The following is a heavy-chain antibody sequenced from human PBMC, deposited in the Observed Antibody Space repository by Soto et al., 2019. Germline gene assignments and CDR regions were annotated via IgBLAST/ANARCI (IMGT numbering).Heavy chain of an antibody. CDR1: GFSLSTSGVG. Sequence: QITLKESGPTLVKPTQTLTLTCTFSGFSLSTSGVGVGWIRQPPGKALEWLALIYWDDDKRYSPSLKSRLTITKXXSKNQVVLTMTNMDPVDTATYYCAHRGEINDAFDIWGQGTMVTVSS. J-gene: IGHJ3*02. D-gene: IGHD3-10*01. V-gene: IGHV2-5*02. CDR3: AHRGEINDAFDI. CDR2: IYWDDDK.